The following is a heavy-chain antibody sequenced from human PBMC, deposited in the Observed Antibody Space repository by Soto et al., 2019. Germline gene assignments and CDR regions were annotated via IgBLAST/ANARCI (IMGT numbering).Heavy chain of an antibody. CDR1: GFTFSSYA. CDR2: ISGSGGST. V-gene: IGHV3-23*01. J-gene: IGHJ4*02. CDR3: AKIVGQQAAMYYFDY. D-gene: IGHD2-15*01. Sequence: LRLSCAASGFTFSSYAMSWVRQAPWKGLEWVSAISGSGGSTYYADSVKGRFTISRDNSKNTLYLQMNSLRAEDTAVYYCAKIVGQQAAMYYFDYWGQGTLVTVSS.